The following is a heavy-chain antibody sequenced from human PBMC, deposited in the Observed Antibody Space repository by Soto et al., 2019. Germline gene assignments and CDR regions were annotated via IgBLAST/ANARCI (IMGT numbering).Heavy chain of an antibody. D-gene: IGHD3-16*02. CDR1: GGTFSNYA. CDR2: ISAYNGNT. V-gene: IGHV1-18*01. J-gene: IGHJ4*02. CDR3: ARVPANYDYVRGSYRSPFYFDY. Sequence: ASVKVSCKASGGTFSNYAISWVRQAPGQGLEWMGWISAYNGNTNYAQKLQGRVTMTTDTSTSTAYMELRSLRSDDTAVYYCARVPANYDYVRGSYRSPFYFDYWGQGTLVTVSS.